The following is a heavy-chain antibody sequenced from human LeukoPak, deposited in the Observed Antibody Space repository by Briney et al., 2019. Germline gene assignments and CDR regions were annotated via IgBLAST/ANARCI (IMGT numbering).Heavy chain of an antibody. CDR2: IWYDGSNK. J-gene: IGHJ4*02. V-gene: IGHV3-33*01. CDR3: ARPTSFGVVITYDY. CDR1: GFTFSSYG. D-gene: IGHD3-3*01. Sequence: GGSLRLSCAASGFTFSSYGMHWVRQAPGKGLEWVAVIWYDGSNKYYADSVKGRFTISRDNSKNTLYLQMNSLRAEDTAVYYCARPTSFGVVITYDYWGQGTLVTVSS.